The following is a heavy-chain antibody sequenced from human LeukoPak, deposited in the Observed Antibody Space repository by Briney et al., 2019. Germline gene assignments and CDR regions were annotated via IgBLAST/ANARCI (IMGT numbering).Heavy chain of an antibody. D-gene: IGHD6-13*01. J-gene: IGHJ4*02. CDR1: GGSISSNNW. V-gene: IGHV4-4*02. Sequence: PSGTLSLTCAVSGGSISSNNWWSWVRQPPGKGLEWIGEIFHSGSTNYNPSLKSRVTISVDKSKNQFSLKLNSVTAADTAVYYCARAEPRGSVWYPYWGQGTLVTVSS. CDR3: ARAEPRGSVWYPY. CDR2: IFHSGST.